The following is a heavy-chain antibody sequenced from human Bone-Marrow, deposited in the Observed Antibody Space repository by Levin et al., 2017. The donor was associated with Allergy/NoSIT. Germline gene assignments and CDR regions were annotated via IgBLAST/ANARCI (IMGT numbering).Heavy chain of an antibody. J-gene: IGHJ4*02. CDR3: AREKSGWYYFDY. V-gene: IGHV3-74*01. CDR2: INSDGSST. Sequence: GESLKISCAASGFTFSSYWMHWVRQAPGKGLVWVSRINSDGSSTSYADSVKGRFTISRDNAKNTLYLQMNSLRAEDTAVYYCAREKSGWYYFDYWGQGTLVTVSS. D-gene: IGHD6-19*01. CDR1: GFTFSSYW.